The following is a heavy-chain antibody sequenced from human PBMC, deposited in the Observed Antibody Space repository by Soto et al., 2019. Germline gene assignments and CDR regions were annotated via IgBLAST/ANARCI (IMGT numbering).Heavy chain of an antibody. CDR2: INPNSGGT. Sequence: ASVKVSCKASGYTFTGYYMHWVRQAPGQGLEWMGWINPNSGGTNYAQKFQGWVTMTRDTSISTAYMELSRLRSDDTAVYYCARSGGSVESSIWDYYYYGMDVWGQGTTVTVSS. CDR3: ARSGGSVESSIWDYYYYGMDV. D-gene: IGHD6-13*01. V-gene: IGHV1-2*04. CDR1: GYTFTGYY. J-gene: IGHJ6*02.